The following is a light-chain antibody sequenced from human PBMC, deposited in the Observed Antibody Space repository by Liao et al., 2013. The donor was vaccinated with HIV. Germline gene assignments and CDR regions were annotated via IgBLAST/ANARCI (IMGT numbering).Light chain of an antibody. J-gene: IGLJ1*01. V-gene: IGLV3-1*01. Sequence: SYELTQPPSVSVSPGQTARITCSGNKLGEKYTSWYQQKPGQSPVVVMYQDKKRPSGIPERFSGSISGNTATLTISGTQAMDEADYYCQVWDRKTGASFGAGTKVTVL. CDR2: QDK. CDR3: QVWDRKTGAS. CDR1: KLGEKY.